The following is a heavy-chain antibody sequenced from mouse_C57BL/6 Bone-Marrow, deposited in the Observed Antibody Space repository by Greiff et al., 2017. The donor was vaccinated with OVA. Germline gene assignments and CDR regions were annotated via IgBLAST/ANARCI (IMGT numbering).Heavy chain of an antibody. Sequence: EVMLVESGPELVKPGTSVHISCKTSGYAFTEYTMHWVKQSHGKSLEWIGGFNPNNGGTTYNQRFKGKATLTVDKSSTTAYMELRSLTSEDSAVYYCARGNYYGSTSWFGYWGQGTLVTVST. V-gene: IGHV1-18*01. D-gene: IGHD1-1*01. J-gene: IGHJ3*01. CDR2: FNPNNGGT. CDR1: GYAFTEYT. CDR3: ARGNYYGSTSWFGY.